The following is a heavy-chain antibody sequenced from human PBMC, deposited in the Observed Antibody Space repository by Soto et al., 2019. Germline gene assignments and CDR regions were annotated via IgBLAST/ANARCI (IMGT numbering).Heavy chain of an antibody. D-gene: IGHD3-9*01. CDR2: ISWDGGST. Sequence: PGGSLRLSCAASGFTFDDYTMHWVRQAPGKGLEWVSLISWDGGSTYYADSVKGRFTISRDNSKNSLYLQMNSLRTEDTALYYCAKLTYYDILSAQPHDAFDIWGQGTMVTVSS. V-gene: IGHV3-43*01. CDR1: GFTFDDYT. J-gene: IGHJ3*02. CDR3: AKLTYYDILSAQPHDAFDI.